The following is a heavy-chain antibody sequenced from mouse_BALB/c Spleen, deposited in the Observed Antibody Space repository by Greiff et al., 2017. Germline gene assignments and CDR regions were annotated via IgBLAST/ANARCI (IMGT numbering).Heavy chain of an antibody. J-gene: IGHJ3*01. CDR1: GYTFTDYN. CDR2: IYPYNGGT. V-gene: IGHV1S29*02. CDR3: AREGDDYDAWFAY. D-gene: IGHD2-4*01. Sequence: EVQLQESGPELVKPGASVKISCKASGYTFTDYNMHWVKQSHGKSLEWIGYIYPYNGGTGYNQKFKSKATLTVDNSSSTAYMELRSLTSEDSAVYYCAREGDDYDAWFAYWGQGTLVTVSA.